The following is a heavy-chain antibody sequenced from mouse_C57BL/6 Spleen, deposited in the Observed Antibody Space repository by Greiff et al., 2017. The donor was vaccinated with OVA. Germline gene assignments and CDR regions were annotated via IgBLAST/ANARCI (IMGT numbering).Heavy chain of an antibody. D-gene: IGHD1-1*01. CDR3: ARWTTTVVATNYFDY. Sequence: QVQLQQSGAELARPGASVKLSCKASGYTFTSYGISWVKQRTGQGLEWIGEIYPRSGNTYYNEKFKGKATLTADKSSSTAYMELRSLTSEDSAVDFCARWTTTVVATNYFDYWGQGTTLTVSS. V-gene: IGHV1-81*01. J-gene: IGHJ2*01. CDR2: IYPRSGNT. CDR1: GYTFTSYG.